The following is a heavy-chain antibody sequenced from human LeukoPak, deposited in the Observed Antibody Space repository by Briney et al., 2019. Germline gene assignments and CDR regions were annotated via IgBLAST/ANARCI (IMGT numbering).Heavy chain of an antibody. Sequence: GGSLRLSCAASGFSFGNYWMIWVRQAPGKGLEWVANIKQDGNEKYYVDSVRGRVTISRDNAKNSLYLQMNSQRAEDTAVYYCARDGSSGISHAADYWGQGTLVTVSS. CDR1: GFSFGNYW. CDR2: IKQDGNEK. J-gene: IGHJ4*02. CDR3: ARDGSSGISHAADY. D-gene: IGHD3-22*01. V-gene: IGHV3-7*01.